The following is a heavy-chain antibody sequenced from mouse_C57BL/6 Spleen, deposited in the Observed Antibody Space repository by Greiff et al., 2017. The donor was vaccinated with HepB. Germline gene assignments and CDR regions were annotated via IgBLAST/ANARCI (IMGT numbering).Heavy chain of an antibody. D-gene: IGHD1-1*01. CDR1: GFSLSTSGMG. CDR3: ARSPITVVAYWYFDV. Sequence: QVTLKVSGPGILQSSQTLSLTCSFSGFSLSTSGMGVSWIRQPSGKGLEWLAHIYWDDDKRNNPSLKSLLTISKDTSRNQVFLKITSVDTEDTATYNCARSPITVVAYWYFDVWGTGTTVTVSS. CDR2: IYWDDDK. J-gene: IGHJ1*03. V-gene: IGHV8-12*01.